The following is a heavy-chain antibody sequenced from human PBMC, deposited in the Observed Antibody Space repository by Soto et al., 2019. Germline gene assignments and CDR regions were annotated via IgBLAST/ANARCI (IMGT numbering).Heavy chain of an antibody. V-gene: IGHV4-39*01. D-gene: IGHD6-13*01. CDR1: GGSISSSSCY. Sequence: LEILSLTCTVSGGSISSSSCYWGWIRQPPGKGLEWIGSIYYSGSTYYNPSLKSRVTISVDTSKNQFSLKLSSVTAADTAVYYCARHAGYSSSWYLSNYFDYWGQGTLVTVSS. CDR3: ARHAGYSSSWYLSNYFDY. CDR2: IYYSGST. J-gene: IGHJ4*02.